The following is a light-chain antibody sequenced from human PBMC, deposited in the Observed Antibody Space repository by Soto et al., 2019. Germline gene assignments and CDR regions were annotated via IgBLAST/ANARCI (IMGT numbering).Light chain of an antibody. J-gene: IGLJ1*01. CDR2: EVT. CDR1: SSDVGTYNL. CDR3: SSYGGSSTFPYV. Sequence: QSALAQPASVSGSPEQSITISCTGTSSDVGTYNLVSWYQQHPGKAPKLIIYEVTERPSGVSNRFSGSKFGNTASLTISGLLPEDEADYYCSSYGGSSTFPYVFGTGTSSPS. V-gene: IGLV2-23*02.